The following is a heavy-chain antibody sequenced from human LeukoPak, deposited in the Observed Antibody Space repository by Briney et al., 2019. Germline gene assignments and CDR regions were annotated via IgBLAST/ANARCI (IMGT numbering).Heavy chain of an antibody. D-gene: IGHD5-18*01. Sequence: AGGAPRLSCSGSGFPLSRHGMKWGRQAPGEGVEWVSGISPGGGPTYYADSVKGRFTISRDDSKNTLYLQMKNLRAEDTAVYYCARGGPRDGYDYWGQGTLVTVSS. CDR3: ARGGPRDGYDY. CDR2: ISPGGGPT. J-gene: IGHJ4*02. CDR1: GFPLSRHG. V-gene: IGHV3-23*01.